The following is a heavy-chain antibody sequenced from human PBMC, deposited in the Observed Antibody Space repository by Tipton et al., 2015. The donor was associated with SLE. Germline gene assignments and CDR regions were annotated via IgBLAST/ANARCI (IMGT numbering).Heavy chain of an antibody. CDR3: VRDRHDWFDP. J-gene: IGHJ5*02. CDR2: IFSSGST. Sequence: TLSLTCTVSNLSIINYYWSWVRQPPGEGLEWIGYIFSSGSTNYNPSLKSRVTMSVDTSQNQFSLKLTSVTAADTAVYYCVRDRHDWFDPWGQGTLVTVSS. CDR1: NLSIINYY. V-gene: IGHV4-4*08.